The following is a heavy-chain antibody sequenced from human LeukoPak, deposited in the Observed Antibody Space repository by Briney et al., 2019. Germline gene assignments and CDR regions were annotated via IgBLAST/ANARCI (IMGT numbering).Heavy chain of an antibody. J-gene: IGHJ4*02. CDR3: AHTSGSGRQFDY. D-gene: IGHD3-10*01. Sequence: KSGPTLVNPTQTLTLTCTFSGFSLSSSGVGVGWIRQPPGKALEWLALIYWDDDQRYSPSLKTRLTITKDTSKNQVVLTMTNMDPVDTATYYCAHTSGSGRQFDYWGQGTLVTVSS. CDR1: GFSLSSSGVG. CDR2: IYWDDDQ. V-gene: IGHV2-5*02.